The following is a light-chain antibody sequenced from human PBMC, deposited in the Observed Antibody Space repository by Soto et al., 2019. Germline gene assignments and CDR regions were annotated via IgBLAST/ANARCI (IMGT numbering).Light chain of an antibody. J-gene: IGKJ5*01. CDR3: QQYKSWPPIT. V-gene: IGKV3-15*01. Sequence: EIVMTQSPATLSVSPGEGATLSCRASQSVSSKLAWYQQKPGQAPRLLIYGASTRATGIPARFSGTGSGTEFTLTISSLKSEDYAVYYCQQYKSWPPITFGQGTRLEIK. CDR1: QSVSSK. CDR2: GAS.